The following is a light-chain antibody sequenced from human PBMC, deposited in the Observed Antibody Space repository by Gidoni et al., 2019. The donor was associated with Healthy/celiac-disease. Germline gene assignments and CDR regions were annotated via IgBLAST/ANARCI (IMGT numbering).Light chain of an antibody. V-gene: IGKV1-5*03. CDR2: KAS. Sequence: DIQMTQSPSTLSASVGDRVTITCRASQSISSWLAWYQLKPGKAPNLLIYKASSLESGVPSRFSGSGFGTEFTLTISSLQPDDFATYYCQQYNSYSCTFGLGTKVEIK. J-gene: IGKJ1*01. CDR3: QQYNSYSCT. CDR1: QSISSW.